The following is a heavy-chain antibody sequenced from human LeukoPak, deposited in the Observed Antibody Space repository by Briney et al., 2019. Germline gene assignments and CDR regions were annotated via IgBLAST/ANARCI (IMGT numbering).Heavy chain of an antibody. Sequence: PGGSLGLSCAASGFTFSSYSMMWVRQAPGRGLEWVSSISSSSSYIYYADSVKGRFTISRDNAKNSLYLQMNTLRAEDTAVYYCARGGGSYSHYFDYWGQGTLVTVSS. CDR1: GFTFSSYS. CDR3: ARGGGSYSHYFDY. D-gene: IGHD1-26*01. V-gene: IGHV3-21*01. J-gene: IGHJ4*02. CDR2: ISSSSSYI.